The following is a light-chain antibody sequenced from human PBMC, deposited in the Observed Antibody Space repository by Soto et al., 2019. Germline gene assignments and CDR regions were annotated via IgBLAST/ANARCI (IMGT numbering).Light chain of an antibody. J-gene: IGKJ4*01. Sequence: DIQMAQSPSTLSASGLEGVSMXGWASQSISSWLAWYQQKPGKAPKLLIYKASSLESGVPSRFSGSGSGTEFTLTISSLQPDDFATYYCQQYNSYPLTFGGGTKVDIK. CDR3: QQYNSYPLT. V-gene: IGKV1-5*03. CDR2: KAS. CDR1: QSISSW.